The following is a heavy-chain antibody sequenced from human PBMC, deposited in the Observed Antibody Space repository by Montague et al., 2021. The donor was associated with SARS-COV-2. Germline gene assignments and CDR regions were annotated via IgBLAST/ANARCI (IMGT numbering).Heavy chain of an antibody. CDR2: ISGSGSST. D-gene: IGHD1-26*01. CDR3: AKDLWIRSYTDY. CDR1: GFNFSSYA. V-gene: IGHV3-23*01. J-gene: IGHJ4*02. Sequence: YLRPSCAASGFNFSSYAMSWVRQAPGKGLEWISGISGSGSSTYYADSVKGRFTISRDNSKNTLYLQMNSLRAEDTAVYYCAKDLWIRSYTDYWGQGTLVTVSS.